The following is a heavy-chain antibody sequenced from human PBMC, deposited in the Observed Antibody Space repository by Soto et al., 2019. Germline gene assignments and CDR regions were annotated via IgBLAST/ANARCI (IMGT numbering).Heavy chain of an antibody. CDR2: IYWDDDT. CDR1: GFSFSADGVG. D-gene: IGHD3-16*01. CDR3: AHAFGGTSWPNDAFDV. J-gene: IGHJ3*01. Sequence: QITLKESGPTLVKPTQTLTLTCIFSGFSFSADGVGVGWIRQPPGKALEWLALIYWDDDTRYRPSLKSSLTITKDSSKNQVVLTMTNMDPLDTATYYCAHAFGGTSWPNDAFDVWGQGTVVTVSS. V-gene: IGHV2-5*02.